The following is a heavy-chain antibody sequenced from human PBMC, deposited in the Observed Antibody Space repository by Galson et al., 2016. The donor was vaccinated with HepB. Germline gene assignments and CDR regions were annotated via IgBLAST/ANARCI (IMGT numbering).Heavy chain of an antibody. CDR3: VGGDLGGPLDF. CDR1: GGTFGSYA. D-gene: IGHD3-16*01. V-gene: IGHV1-69*13. CDR2: IIPIFGTT. Sequence: SVMVSCKASGGTFGSYAFSWVRQAPGRGLEWMGGIIPIFGTTNYAQKFQDRVTITADESTGTIYKELSSLTSEDTAVYFCVGGDLGGPLDFWGQGTLVTVSS. J-gene: IGHJ4*02.